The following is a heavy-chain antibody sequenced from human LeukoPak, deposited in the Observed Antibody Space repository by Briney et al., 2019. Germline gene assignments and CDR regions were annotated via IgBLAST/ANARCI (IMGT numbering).Heavy chain of an antibody. CDR3: ARHARAIWGGGVLRFLEWLPHFDY. Sequence: SETLSLTCTASGGSISSSSYYWGWIRQPPGKGLEWIGSIYYSGSTYYNPSLKSRVTISVDTSKNQFSLKLSSVTAADTAVYYCARHARAIWGGGVLRFLEWLPHFDYWGQGTLVTVSS. D-gene: IGHD3-3*01. V-gene: IGHV4-39*01. CDR1: GGSISSSSYY. CDR2: IYYSGST. J-gene: IGHJ4*02.